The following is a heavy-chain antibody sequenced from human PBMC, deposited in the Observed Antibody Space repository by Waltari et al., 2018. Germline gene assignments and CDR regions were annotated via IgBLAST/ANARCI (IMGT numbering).Heavy chain of an antibody. J-gene: IGHJ5*02. D-gene: IGHD3-10*01. V-gene: IGHV4-4*07. CDR1: GGSISGYS. Sequence: QVQLQESGPGLVKPSETLSLTCTVSGGSISGYSWTWIRQPAGKGLEWIGRIYTSASTNYNPSLKRRVTMSVDTSKNQFSLKLTSLTAADTAVYYCARDSVNWFDPWGQGTLVTVSS. CDR2: IYTSAST. CDR3: ARDSVNWFDP.